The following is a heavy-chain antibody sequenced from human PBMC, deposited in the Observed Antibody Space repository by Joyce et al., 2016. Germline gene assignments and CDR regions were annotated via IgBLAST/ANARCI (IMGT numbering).Heavy chain of an antibody. CDR3: ARRPYNVHTPLGSDWYFDL. V-gene: IGHV4-38-2*01. D-gene: IGHD5-18*01. J-gene: IGHJ2*01. CDR2: VYLHGIT. CDR1: GFYFDLHSF. Sequence: QVQLQESGPGLVKPSETLSLTCGVSGFYFDLHSFWGWVREPPVKGLEWIGNVYLHGITHYSPSLKSRVTISMDTSKNQFSLNLNSVTAADTAVYFCARRPYNVHTPLGSDWYFDLWGRGTLVTVSS.